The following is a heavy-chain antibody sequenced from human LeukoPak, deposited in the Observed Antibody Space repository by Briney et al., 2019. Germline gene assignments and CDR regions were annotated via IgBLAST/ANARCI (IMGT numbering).Heavy chain of an antibody. V-gene: IGHV1-2*02. Sequence: ASVKVSCKASGHTFTGYNMHWVRQAPGQGLEWMGWINVHTGVAHYAQKFHGRVTMTRDTSISTAYMELSRLRSDDTAVFYCARTHYDSSAYYSPAGYWGQGTLVTVSS. CDR1: GHTFTGYN. J-gene: IGHJ4*02. D-gene: IGHD3-22*01. CDR3: ARTHYDSSAYYSPAGY. CDR2: INVHTGVA.